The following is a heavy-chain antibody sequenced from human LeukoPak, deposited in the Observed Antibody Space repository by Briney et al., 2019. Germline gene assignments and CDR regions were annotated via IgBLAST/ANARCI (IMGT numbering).Heavy chain of an antibody. CDR3: VRESGTGPADY. J-gene: IGHJ4*02. Sequence: GSLRLSCAASGFTFSSYWMHWVRQAPGKGLVWVSRINSDGSSTSYADSVKGRFTISRDNAKNTLYLQMNSLRAEDTAVYYCVRESGTGPADYWGQGTLVTVSS. V-gene: IGHV3-74*01. D-gene: IGHD2-8*02. CDR1: GFTFSSYW. CDR2: INSDGSST.